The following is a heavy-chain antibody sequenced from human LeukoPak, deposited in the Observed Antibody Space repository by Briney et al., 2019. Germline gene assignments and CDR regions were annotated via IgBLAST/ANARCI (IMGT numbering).Heavy chain of an antibody. J-gene: IGHJ4*02. Sequence: GGSLRLSCAASGFTFRNHWMSWVRQAPGKGLEWVANIKHDGSEKYYVDSVKGRFTISRDNAETSLFLQMNSLRAEDTAVYYCARDFTEYSSEGPFDYWGQGTLVTVSS. CDR2: IKHDGSEK. CDR1: GFTFRNHW. CDR3: ARDFTEYSSEGPFDY. D-gene: IGHD6-19*01. V-gene: IGHV3-7*01.